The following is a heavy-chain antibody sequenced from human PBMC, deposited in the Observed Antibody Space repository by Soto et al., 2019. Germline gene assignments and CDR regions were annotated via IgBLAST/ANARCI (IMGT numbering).Heavy chain of an antibody. J-gene: IGHJ3*02. D-gene: IGHD6-25*01. Sequence: VQLVESGGALVKPGGSLRLSCAASGFTFSNAWMNWVRQAPGKGLEWVGLSKSKTDGGTTDYTAPVKGRFTISRDDSKNTLYLQMNSLKVEDTALYYCVSEVSGAFHIWGQGTMVTVSS. V-gene: IGHV3-15*02. CDR2: SKSKTDGGTT. CDR1: GFTFSNAW. CDR3: VSEVSGAFHI.